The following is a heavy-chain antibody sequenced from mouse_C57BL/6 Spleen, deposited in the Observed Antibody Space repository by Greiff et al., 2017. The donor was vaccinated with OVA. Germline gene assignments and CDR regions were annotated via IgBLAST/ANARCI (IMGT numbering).Heavy chain of an antibody. CDR3: ARDGAMDY. CDR2: IWTGGGT. CDR1: GFSFTSYA. J-gene: IGHJ4*01. V-gene: IGHV2-9-1*01. Sequence: VQLQESGPGLVTPSQSLSITCTVSGFSFTSYAISWVRQPPGKGLEWLGEIWTGGGTNYNSALKSRLSISKDNSKSQVFLKMNSLQTDDTARYYCARDGAMDYWGQGASVTASS.